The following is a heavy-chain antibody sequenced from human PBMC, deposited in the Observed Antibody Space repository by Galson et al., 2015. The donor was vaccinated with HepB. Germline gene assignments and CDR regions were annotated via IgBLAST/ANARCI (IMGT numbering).Heavy chain of an antibody. CDR2: IGAYNGNT. V-gene: IGHV1-18*01. Sequence: SVKVSCKASGYTFTSYGISWVRQAPGQGLEWMGWIGAYNGNTNYAQKLQGRVTMTTDTSTSTAYMELRSLRSDDTAVYYCAASYAGYCSSTSCYRGGDDAFDIWGQGTMVTVSS. CDR3: AASYAGYCSSTSCYRGGDDAFDI. CDR1: GYTFTSYG. D-gene: IGHD2-2*02. J-gene: IGHJ3*02.